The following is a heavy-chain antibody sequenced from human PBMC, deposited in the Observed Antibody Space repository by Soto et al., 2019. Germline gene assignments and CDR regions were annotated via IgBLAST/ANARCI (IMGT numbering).Heavy chain of an antibody. Sequence: GGSLRLSCAASGFTFSSYAMHWVRQAPGKGLEWVAVISYDRSNKYYADSVKGRFTISRDNSKNTLYLQMNSLRAEDTAVYDCARPHVPAAKGYYYGMDVWGQGTTVTVSS. CDR1: GFTFSSYA. CDR3: ARPHVPAAKGYYYGMDV. CDR2: ISYDRSNK. V-gene: IGHV3-30-3*01. D-gene: IGHD2-2*01. J-gene: IGHJ6*02.